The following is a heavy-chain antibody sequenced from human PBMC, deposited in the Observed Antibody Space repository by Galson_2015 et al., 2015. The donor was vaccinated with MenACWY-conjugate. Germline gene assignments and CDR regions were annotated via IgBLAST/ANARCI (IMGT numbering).Heavy chain of an antibody. V-gene: IGHV1-18*01. J-gene: IGHJ5*02. D-gene: IGHD3-3*01. CDR1: GDTFTTHG. Sequence: SVKVSCKASGDTFTTHGITWLRQAPGQGLEWMGRISASNGATEYAQKFQGIVSMTTDTSTSTAYMELRSLRSDDTAVYYCARGLILWSGYQTWFDPWGQGTLVTVSP. CDR2: ISASNGAT. CDR3: ARGLILWSGYQTWFDP.